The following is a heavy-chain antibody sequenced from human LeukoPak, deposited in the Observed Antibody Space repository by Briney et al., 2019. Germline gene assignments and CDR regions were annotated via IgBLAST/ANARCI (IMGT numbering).Heavy chain of an antibody. CDR2: IIPIFGTV. V-gene: IGHV1-69*05. D-gene: IGHD2-15*01. Sequence: AVKVSCKPSRGTLSSYAISWVRQAPRQGLEWMGRIIPIFGTVTYTQKFLGRVTITTDESTSTAYLELSSLRCEDTAGYFCARDSLVVVGNFDYWGQGTLVTVSS. J-gene: IGHJ4*02. CDR1: RGTLSSYA. CDR3: ARDSLVVVGNFDY.